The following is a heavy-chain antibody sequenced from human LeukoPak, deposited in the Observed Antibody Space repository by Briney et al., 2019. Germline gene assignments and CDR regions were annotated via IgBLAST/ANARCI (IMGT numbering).Heavy chain of an antibody. J-gene: IGHJ3*01. Sequence: SETLSLTCTVSGGSISSYYWSWIRQPPGKGLEWIGYIYYSGSTNYNPSHKSRVTISVDTSKNQFSLKLSSVTAADTAVYYCARVRQQLSDDAFDVWGQGTLVTVSS. CDR3: ARVRQQLSDDAFDV. D-gene: IGHD6-13*01. CDR2: IYYSGST. V-gene: IGHV4-59*01. CDR1: GGSISSYY.